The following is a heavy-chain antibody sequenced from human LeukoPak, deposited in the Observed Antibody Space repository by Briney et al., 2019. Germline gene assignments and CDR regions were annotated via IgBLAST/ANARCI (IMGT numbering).Heavy chain of an antibody. J-gene: IGHJ4*02. D-gene: IGHD7-27*01. CDR2: IYSGGNT. CDR3: ARGWGMFDY. V-gene: IGHV3-53*01. Sequence: GGSLRLSCAASGVSVSNDYISWVRQAPGKGLEWVSVIYSGGNTYYADSVKGRFTISRDNSKNTVYLQMNTVSAEDTAVYYCARGWGMFDYWGQGTLVTVSS. CDR1: GVSVSNDY.